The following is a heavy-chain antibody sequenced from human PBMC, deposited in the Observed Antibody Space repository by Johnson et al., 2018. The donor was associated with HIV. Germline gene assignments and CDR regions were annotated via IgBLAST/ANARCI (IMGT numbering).Heavy chain of an antibody. CDR2: IKSKTDGGTT. V-gene: IGHV3-15*05. J-gene: IGHJ3*02. Sequence: VQLVESGGGLVNPGGSLRLSCAASGFTFSNAWMSWVRQAPGKGLEWVGRIKSKTDGGTTAYAAPVQGRFTIPRDDSKNTLQLQMNSLRAEDTAVYYCAREWGMVTFGGVIPRNAFDIWGQGTMVTVSS. CDR1: GFTFSNAW. CDR3: AREWGMVTFGGVIPRNAFDI. D-gene: IGHD3-16*02.